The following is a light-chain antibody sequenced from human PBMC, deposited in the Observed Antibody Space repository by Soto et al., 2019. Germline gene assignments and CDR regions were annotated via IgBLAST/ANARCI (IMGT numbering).Light chain of an antibody. V-gene: IGLV1-47*01. CDR1: SSNIGNNF. CDR3: QSYDSSLSARGV. CDR2: SDN. Sequence: QSVLTQPPSVSGTPGQRVTISCSGSSSNIGNNFVYWYQHLPGAAPTLVVYSDNHRPSGVPVRFSGSKSGTSASLAITGLQAEDEADYYCQSYDSSLSARGVFGGGTKLTVL. J-gene: IGLJ2*01.